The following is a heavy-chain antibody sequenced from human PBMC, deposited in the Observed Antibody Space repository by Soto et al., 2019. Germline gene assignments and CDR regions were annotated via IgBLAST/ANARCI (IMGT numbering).Heavy chain of an antibody. D-gene: IGHD6-19*01. J-gene: IGHJ4*02. Sequence: QVQLVQSGAEVKKPGDSVKVSCKASGYTFSSYGISWVRQAPGQGLEWMGWISGYNGNTDYAQSLQGRVTMTTDKFTNTAYMELRSLRSDDTAVYYCARARGQWLVTTEYDCWGQGTLVTVSS. V-gene: IGHV1-18*01. CDR2: ISGYNGNT. CDR1: GYTFSSYG. CDR3: ARARGQWLVTTEYDC.